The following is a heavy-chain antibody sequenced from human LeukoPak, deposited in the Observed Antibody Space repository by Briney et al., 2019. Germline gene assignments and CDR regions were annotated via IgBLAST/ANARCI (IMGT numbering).Heavy chain of an antibody. D-gene: IGHD2-21*02. CDR3: AREVVVTAMPLGYYYMDV. Sequence: PGGSLRLSCAASGFTLSDYYMSWIRQAPGKGLEWVSYISSSGSTIYYADSVKGRFTISRDNAKNSLYLQMNSLRAEDTAVYYCAREVVVTAMPLGYYYMDVWGKGTTVTVSS. CDR2: ISSSGSTI. CDR1: GFTLSDYY. V-gene: IGHV3-11*04. J-gene: IGHJ6*03.